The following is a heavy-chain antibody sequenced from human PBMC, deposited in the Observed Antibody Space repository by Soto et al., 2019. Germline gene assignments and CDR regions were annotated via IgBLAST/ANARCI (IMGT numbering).Heavy chain of an antibody. D-gene: IGHD6-19*01. V-gene: IGHV3-30*18. J-gene: IGHJ6*02. CDR3: AKGIQWLDGDYYYGIYV. Sequence: GGSLRLSCAASGCTFSSYGMHWGRQAPGKGLEWVAVISYDGSNKYYADSVKGRFTISRDNSKNTLYLQMNSLRAEDTAVYYCAKGIQWLDGDYYYGIYVRTRRTTVTVSS. CDR1: GCTFSSYG. CDR2: ISYDGSNK.